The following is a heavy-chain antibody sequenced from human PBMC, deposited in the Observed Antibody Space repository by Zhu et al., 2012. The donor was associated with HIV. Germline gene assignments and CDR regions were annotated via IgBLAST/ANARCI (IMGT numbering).Heavy chain of an antibody. J-gene: IGHJ4*02. Sequence: QVQLQQWGAGLLKPSETLSLTCAVYGGSFSDYYWSWIRQPPGKGLEWIGEINHRGSTNYNPSLKSRITISVDTSKNQFSLKLNSVTAADTAVYYCARIQGSQHSSSWKRLDYWGQGTLVTVSS. D-gene: IGHD6-13*01. CDR3: ARIQGSQHSSSWKRLDY. V-gene: IGHV4-34*02. CDR2: INHRGST. CDR1: GGSFSDYY.